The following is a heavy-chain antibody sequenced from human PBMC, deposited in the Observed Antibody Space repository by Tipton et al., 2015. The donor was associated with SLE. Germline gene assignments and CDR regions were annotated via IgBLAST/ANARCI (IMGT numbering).Heavy chain of an antibody. J-gene: IGHJ3*02. CDR2: VYNSGST. CDR1: GGSISSSSYY. Sequence: TLSLTCAVYGGSISSSSYYWGWIRQPPGKGLEWIGSVYNSGSTNYNPSLKSRVTISVDTSKNQFSLKLSSVTAADTAVYYCARVRDDVENAFDIWGQGTMVTVSS. V-gene: IGHV4-39*07. D-gene: IGHD1-1*01. CDR3: ARVRDDVENAFDI.